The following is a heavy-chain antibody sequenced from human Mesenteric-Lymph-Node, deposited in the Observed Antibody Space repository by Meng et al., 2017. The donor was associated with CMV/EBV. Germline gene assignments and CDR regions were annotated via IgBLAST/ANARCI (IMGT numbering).Heavy chain of an antibody. V-gene: IGHV4-31*03. CDR1: GGCISSGGYY. J-gene: IGHJ4*02. D-gene: IGHD4-17*01. CDR2: IYYSGST. Sequence: CTVSGGCISSGGYYWSWIRQHPGKGLEWIGYIYYSGSTYYNPSLKSRVTISVDTSKNQFSLKLSSVTAADTAVYYCARDNTTVDYFDYWGQGTLVTVSS. CDR3: ARDNTTVDYFDY.